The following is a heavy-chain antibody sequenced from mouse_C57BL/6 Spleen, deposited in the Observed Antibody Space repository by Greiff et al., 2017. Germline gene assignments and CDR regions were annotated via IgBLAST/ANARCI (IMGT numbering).Heavy chain of an antibody. CDR1: GYSITSGYY. CDR2: ISYDGSN. CDR3: AREDADLFAY. J-gene: IGHJ3*01. V-gene: IGHV3-6*01. Sequence: EVKLQESGPGLVKPSQSLSLTCSVTGYSITSGYYWNWIRQFPGNKLEWMGYISYDGSNKYNPSLKNRISITRDTSQNQFYLKLNSVTTEDTSTYYCAREDADLFAYWGQGTLVTVSA.